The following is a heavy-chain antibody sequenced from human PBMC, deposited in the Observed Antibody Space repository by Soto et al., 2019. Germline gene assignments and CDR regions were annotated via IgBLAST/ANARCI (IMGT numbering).Heavy chain of an antibody. CDR1: GASVRSGRYY. CDR2: ILYSGST. Sequence: QVQLQESGPGLVKPSETLSLTCTVSGASVRSGRYYWSWLRQPPGKGLEWIGYILYSGSTNYNPSLESRVTISVDTSKNQFSLELRSVTAADTAVYYGATWKYAGEDWGQGTLVSVSS. J-gene: IGHJ4*02. CDR3: ATWKYAGED. D-gene: IGHD3-16*01. V-gene: IGHV4-61*01.